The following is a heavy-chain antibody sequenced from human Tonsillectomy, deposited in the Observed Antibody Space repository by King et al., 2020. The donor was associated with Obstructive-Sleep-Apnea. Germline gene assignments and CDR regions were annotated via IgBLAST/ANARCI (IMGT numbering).Heavy chain of an antibody. CDR2: VFHSGST. D-gene: IGHD3-22*01. J-gene: IGHJ4*02. CDR3: ARVGNNSGYYDY. CDR1: GCSISSGYY. V-gene: IGHV4-38-2*02. Sequence: VQLQESGPGLVKPSETLSLTCTVSGCSISSGYYWGWIRQPPGEGLDWIGYVFHSGSTYYNPSLKSRVTISVDTSKNHFSLNLTSVTAADTAVYYCARVGNNSGYYDYWGQGTLVTVSS.